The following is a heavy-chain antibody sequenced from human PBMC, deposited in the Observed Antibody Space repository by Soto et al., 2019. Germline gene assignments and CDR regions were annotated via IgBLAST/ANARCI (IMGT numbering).Heavy chain of an antibody. CDR2: INHSGST. D-gene: IGHD3-10*01. CDR3: ARGGGSGSYYKVYYYGMDV. Sequence: SETLSLTCAVYGGSFSGYYWSWIRQHTGKGLEWIGEINHSGSTNYNPSLKSRVTISVDTSKNQFSLKLSSVTAADTAVYYCARGGGSGSYYKVYYYGMDVWGQGTTVTVS. CDR1: GGSFSGYY. J-gene: IGHJ6*02. V-gene: IGHV4-34*01.